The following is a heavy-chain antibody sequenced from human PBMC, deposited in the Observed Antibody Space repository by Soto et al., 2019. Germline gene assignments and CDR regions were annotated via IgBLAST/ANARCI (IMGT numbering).Heavy chain of an antibody. D-gene: IGHD6-19*01. V-gene: IGHV3-30-3*01. CDR3: ARSIALSGLDY. CDR1: GFTFSSYS. Sequence: QVQLVESGGGVVQPGKSLRLSCAASGFTFSSYSMNWVRQAPGRGLEWVAVISYDETKRYYGDSVKGRFSISRDTPKNTLYLQMNSLRAEDTAVYYCARSIALSGLDYWGQGTRLTVSS. J-gene: IGHJ4*02. CDR2: ISYDETKR.